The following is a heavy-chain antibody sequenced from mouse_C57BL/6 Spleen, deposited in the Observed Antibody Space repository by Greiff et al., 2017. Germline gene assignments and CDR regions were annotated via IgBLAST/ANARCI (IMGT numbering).Heavy chain of an antibody. J-gene: IGHJ1*03. V-gene: IGHV1-18*01. CDR2: INPNNGGT. CDR3: ARRGITGGYFDV. D-gene: IGHD2-4*01. Sequence: EVQLQQSGPELVKPGASVKIPCKASGYTFTDYNMDWVKQSHGKSLEWIGDINPNNGGTIYNQKFKGKATLTVDKSSSTAYMELRSLTSEDTAVYYCARRGITGGYFDVWGTGTTVTVSS. CDR1: GYTFTDYN.